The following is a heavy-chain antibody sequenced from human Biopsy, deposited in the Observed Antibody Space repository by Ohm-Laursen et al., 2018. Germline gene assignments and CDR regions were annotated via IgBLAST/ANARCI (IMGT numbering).Heavy chain of an antibody. CDR3: ARMPILVVPAAIVYRHRRHLQGLDV. CDR1: GFSLNTRGMS. V-gene: IGHV2-70*16. CDR2: IDWDGAK. D-gene: IGHD2-2*02. Sequence: TQTLTLTCTLSGFSLNTRGMSVTWIRQPPGKALEWLARIDWDGAKFYNGSLKTRLTISKDTSENHVVLTLSDVDPVDTATYHCARMPILVVPAAIVYRHRRHLQGLDVWGQGTTVIVSS. J-gene: IGHJ6*02.